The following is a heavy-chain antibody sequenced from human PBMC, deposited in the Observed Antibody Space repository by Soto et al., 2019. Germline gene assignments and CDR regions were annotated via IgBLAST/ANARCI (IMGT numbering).Heavy chain of an antibody. CDR3: AGSDYGDPFDY. V-gene: IGHV4-59*12. D-gene: IGHD4-17*01. Sequence: PSETLSLTCTVSGGSISSYYWSWIRQPPGKGLEWIGYIYYSGSTNYNPSLKSRVTISVDTSKNQFSLKLSSVTAADTAVYYCAGSDYGDPFDYWGQGTLVTVSS. J-gene: IGHJ4*02. CDR2: IYYSGST. CDR1: GGSISSYY.